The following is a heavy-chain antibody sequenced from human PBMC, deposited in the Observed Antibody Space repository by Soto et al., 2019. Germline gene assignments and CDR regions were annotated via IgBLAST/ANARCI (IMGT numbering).Heavy chain of an antibody. J-gene: IGHJ4*02. CDR1: GGTFSSYA. CDR2: IIPIFGTA. Sequence: SVKVSCKASGGTFSSYAISWVRQAPGQGLEWMGGIIPIFGTANYAQKFQGRVTITADKSTSTAYMELSSLRSEDTAVYYCASSPTVVTQSLVYWGQGTLVTVSS. CDR3: ASSPTVVTQSLVY. D-gene: IGHD4-17*01. V-gene: IGHV1-69*06.